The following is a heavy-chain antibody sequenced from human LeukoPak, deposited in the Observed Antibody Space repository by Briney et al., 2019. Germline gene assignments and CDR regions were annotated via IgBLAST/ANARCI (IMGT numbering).Heavy chain of an antibody. V-gene: IGHV5-51*01. D-gene: IGHD3-22*01. J-gene: IGHJ6*02. CDR1: GSCFTSYW. CDR3: ARVYDSSRGYYYYGMDV. CDR2: IYPGDSDT. Sequence: GASLQISCKGSGSCFTSYWIGWVRQLPGKGLEWRGIIYPGDSDTRYSPSFQGQVTISADKSISTAYLQWSSLKASDTAMYYCARVYDSSRGYYYYGMDVWGQGTTVTVSS.